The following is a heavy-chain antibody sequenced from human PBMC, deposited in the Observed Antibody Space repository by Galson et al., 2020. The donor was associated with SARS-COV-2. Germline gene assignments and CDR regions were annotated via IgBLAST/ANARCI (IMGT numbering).Heavy chain of an antibody. J-gene: IGHJ4*02. CDR2: INPSGNT. CDR1: GGSFSGYY. V-gene: IGHV4-34*01. CDR3: ARWRYDYAWGTYRYTQQTRDYFDS. D-gene: IGHD3-16*02. Sequence: SETLSLTCAVSGGSFSGYYWSWIRQPPGKGLEWIGEINPSGNTNYNTSLRSRVTISVDTSNNQFSLKLRSVTAADTAVYYCARWRYDYAWGTYRYTQQTRDYFDSWGQGTLVTVSS.